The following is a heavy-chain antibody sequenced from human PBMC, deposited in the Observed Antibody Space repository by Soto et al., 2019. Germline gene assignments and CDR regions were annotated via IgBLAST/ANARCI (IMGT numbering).Heavy chain of an antibody. V-gene: IGHV3-23*01. J-gene: IGHJ6*03. D-gene: IGHD2-15*01. Sequence: PGGSLRLSCAASGFTFSSYAMSWVRQAPGKGLEWVSAISGSGGSTYYADSVKGRFTISRDNSKNTLYLQMNSLRAEDTAVYYCAKDQDIVVVVAATVPKNYYYYYMDVWGKGTKVTVSS. CDR3: AKDQDIVVVVAATVPKNYYYYYMDV. CDR2: ISGSGGST. CDR1: GFTFSSYA.